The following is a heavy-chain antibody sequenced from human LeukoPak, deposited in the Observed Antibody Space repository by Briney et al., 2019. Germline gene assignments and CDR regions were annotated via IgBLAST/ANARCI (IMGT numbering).Heavy chain of an antibody. CDR1: XFIFSSSD. J-gene: IGHJ4*02. CDR3: XKXXPXXAXIDQ. V-gene: IGHV3-30*02. D-gene: IGHD2-21*01. CDR2: IRYGGRIL. Sequence: CXXSXFIFSSSDMHWVRQAPGKGLEWLAFIRYGGRILYYADSVKGRFTTSRDNSKNVLYLQMNSLRPEETAFYYYXKXXPXXAXIDQWGQGTLVTVSS.